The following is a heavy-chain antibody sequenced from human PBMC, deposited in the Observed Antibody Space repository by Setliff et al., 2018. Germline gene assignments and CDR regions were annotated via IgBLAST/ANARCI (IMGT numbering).Heavy chain of an antibody. CDR2: IIPMFDKA. D-gene: IGHD4-4*01. J-gene: IGHJ4*02. CDR3: ARGLSTDTDS. CDR1: GGTFSIFV. Sequence: ASVKVSCKASGGTFSIFVFSWVRQAPGQGLEWMGCIIPMFDKARYAQKFQVRVTITADESTTTVFMELSNLRSEDTAVYLCARGLSTDTDSWGQGTLVTVSS. V-gene: IGHV1-69*13.